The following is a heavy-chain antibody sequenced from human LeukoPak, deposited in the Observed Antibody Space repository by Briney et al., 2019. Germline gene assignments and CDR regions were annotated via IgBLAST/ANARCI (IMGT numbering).Heavy chain of an antibody. Sequence: GGSLRLSCAASGFTFSNYWMSWVRQAPGKGLEWVANIKQDGNEKYYADSVKGRFTISRDNAKNSLYLQMNSLRAEDTAVYYCARDRSGDYYFDYWGQGTLVTVSS. V-gene: IGHV3-7*03. CDR2: IKQDGNEK. D-gene: IGHD4-17*01. CDR3: ARDRSGDYYFDY. CDR1: GFTFSNYW. J-gene: IGHJ4*02.